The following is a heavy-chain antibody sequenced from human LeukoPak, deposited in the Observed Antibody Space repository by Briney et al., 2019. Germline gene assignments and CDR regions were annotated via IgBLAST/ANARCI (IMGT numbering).Heavy chain of an antibody. CDR3: ARANDDWSGYYRPDGYGMDV. V-gene: IGHV4-34*01. CDR1: GGSFSGYY. J-gene: IGHJ6*02. CDR2: INHSGST. D-gene: IGHD3-3*01. Sequence: SETLSLTCAVYGGSFSGYYWSWIRQPPGKGLEWIGEINHSGSTNYNPSLKSRVTISVDTSKNQFSLKLSSVTAEDTAVYYCARANDDWSGYYRPDGYGMDVWGQGTTVTVSS.